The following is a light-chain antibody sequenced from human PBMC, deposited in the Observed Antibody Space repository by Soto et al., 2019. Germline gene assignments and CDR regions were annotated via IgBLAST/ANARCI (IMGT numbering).Light chain of an antibody. J-gene: IGKJ1*01. CDR1: QTVNSN. Sequence: IVITQSPATLSVSPGERATLSCRASQTVNSNLAWYQQKPGQAPRLLIYGASTRATGIPARFSGSGSGTEFTLTISSLQSEDFAVYYCQQYNNWPRTFGQGTKVDIK. V-gene: IGKV3-15*01. CDR2: GAS. CDR3: QQYNNWPRT.